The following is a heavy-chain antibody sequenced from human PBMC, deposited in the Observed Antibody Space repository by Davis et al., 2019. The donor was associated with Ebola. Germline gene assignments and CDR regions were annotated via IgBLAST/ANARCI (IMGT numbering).Heavy chain of an antibody. J-gene: IGHJ5*02. CDR1: GGSISSYY. CDR3: ARQGWSGYSLRHWLDP. D-gene: IGHD3-3*01. V-gene: IGHV4-59*08. CDR2: ISYTGST. Sequence: SETLSLTCTVSGGSISSYYWSWIRQPPGKGLEWIGYISYTGSTNYNPSLKSRVTISVDTSKNQVSLKLSSVTAADTAVYYCARQGWSGYSLRHWLDPWGRGTLVTVSS.